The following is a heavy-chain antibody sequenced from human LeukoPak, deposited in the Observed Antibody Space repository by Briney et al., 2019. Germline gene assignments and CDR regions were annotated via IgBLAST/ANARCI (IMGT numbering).Heavy chain of an antibody. J-gene: IGHJ4*02. CDR1: GFTFSSYA. D-gene: IGHD3-3*01. CDR3: ARKYYDFWSGYYTFDY. Sequence: GGSLRLSCAASGFTFSSYAMSWVRQAPGKGLEWVSSISGSDGTTYYADSVKGRFTISRDNSKYTLSLQMNSLIAEDTAVYYCARKYYDFWSGYYTFDYWGQGTLVTVSS. CDR2: ISGSDGTT. V-gene: IGHV3-23*01.